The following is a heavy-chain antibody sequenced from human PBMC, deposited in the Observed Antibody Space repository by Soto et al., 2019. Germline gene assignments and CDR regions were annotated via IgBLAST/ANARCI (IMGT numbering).Heavy chain of an antibody. V-gene: IGHV1-69*13. CDR1: GGTFSSYA. D-gene: IGHD3-10*01. Sequence: SVKVSCKASGGTFSSYAISWVRQAPGQGLEWMGGIIPIFGTANYAQRFQGRVTITADESTSTAYMELSSLRSEDTAVHYCARAYYYGSGSLGDYYYYGMDVWGQGTTVTVSS. CDR3: ARAYYYGSGSLGDYYYYGMDV. J-gene: IGHJ6*02. CDR2: IIPIFGTA.